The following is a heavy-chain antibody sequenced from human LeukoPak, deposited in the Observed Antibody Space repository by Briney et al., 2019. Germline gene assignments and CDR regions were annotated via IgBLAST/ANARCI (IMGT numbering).Heavy chain of an antibody. V-gene: IGHV3-64*01. D-gene: IGHD4-23*01. J-gene: IGHJ4*02. CDR1: GFTFSSYA. CDR2: ISSNGGSI. CDR3: ARDTVAGTFDY. Sequence: PGGTLRLSCAASGFTFSSYAMYWVRQAPGKGLEYVSAISSNGGSINYANSVKARFTISRDNSKNSLYLQMNSLRAEDTAVYYCARDTVAGTFDYWGQGTLVTVSS.